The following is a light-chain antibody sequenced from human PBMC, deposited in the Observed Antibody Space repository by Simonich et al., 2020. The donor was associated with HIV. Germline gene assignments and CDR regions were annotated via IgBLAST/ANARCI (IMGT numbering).Light chain of an antibody. J-gene: IGLJ2*01. CDR3: QSYDSSLSVV. CDR2: GNN. V-gene: IGLV1-40*01. CDR1: SSNIGAGYA. Sequence: QSVLTQPPSVSGAPGQRVTISCTGSSSNIGAGYAVQWYQQLPGTAPKLFIYGNNNRPSGVPDRFSGSKSGTSASLAITGLQAEDEADYYCQSYDSSLSVVFGGGTKLTVL.